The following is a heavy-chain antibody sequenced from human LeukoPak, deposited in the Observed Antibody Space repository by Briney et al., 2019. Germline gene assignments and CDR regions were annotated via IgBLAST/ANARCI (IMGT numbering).Heavy chain of an antibody. V-gene: IGHV3-74*03. D-gene: IGHD6-13*01. CDR1: GFTFRNYW. J-gene: IGHJ6*03. Sequence: GGSLRLSCAASGFTFRNYWMHWVRQAPGKGLEWVARINSDGSSTTYADPARGRFTISRDNAKNTLYLQMNSLRAEDTAVYFRARPPGIATAGFEYYYNYMDVWGKGTTVTVSS. CDR3: ARPPGIATAGFEYYYNYMDV. CDR2: INSDGSST.